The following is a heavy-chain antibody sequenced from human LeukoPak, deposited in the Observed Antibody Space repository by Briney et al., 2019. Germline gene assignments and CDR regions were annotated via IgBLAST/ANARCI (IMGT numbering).Heavy chain of an antibody. D-gene: IGHD3-16*01. V-gene: IGHV3-74*01. J-gene: IGHJ4*02. CDR2: IDTDGGTT. CDR1: GFTFSSYW. Sequence: GGSLRLSCVASGFTFSSYWMHWVRQAPGKGLAWVSRIDTDGGTTTYADSVKGRFTISRDNAKNTLFVQMNSLRAEDTAVYYCARFADWGAWGQGTLVTVSS. CDR3: ARFADWGA.